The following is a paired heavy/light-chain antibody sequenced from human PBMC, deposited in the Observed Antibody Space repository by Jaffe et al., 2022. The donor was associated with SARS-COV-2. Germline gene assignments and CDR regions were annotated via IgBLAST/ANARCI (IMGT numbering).Light chain of an antibody. CDR3: QQYSWSPLT. CDR1: QSVTGDY. Sequence: ENVLTQSPGTLSLSPGERATLSCRASQSVTGDYLAWYQQRPGQAPRLLIYGISSRATGVPDRFSGSGSGTDFTLTISRLEPEDFAVYYCQQYSWSPLTFGGGTKVEI. J-gene: IGKJ4*01. V-gene: IGKV3-20*01. CDR2: GIS.
Heavy chain of an antibody. J-gene: IGHJ5*02. CDR1: SGSISNRRYF. Sequence: QLPLQAPGPGLVKPSETLSLTCTVSSGSISNRRYFWGWIRQSPGKGLEWIGSIYYSGSTNYNPSLESRVAISVDTSKSQFSLQLSSVTAADTAVYYCARGAWYYNDGGYNREGWFEPWGQGTLVTVSS. CDR3: ARGAWYYNDGGYNREGWFEP. CDR2: IYYSGST. V-gene: IGHV4-39*01. D-gene: IGHD3-3*01.